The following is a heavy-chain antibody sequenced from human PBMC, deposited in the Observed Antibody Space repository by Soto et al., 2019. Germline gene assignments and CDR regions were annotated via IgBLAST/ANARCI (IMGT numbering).Heavy chain of an antibody. CDR2: MNPNRGNT. D-gene: IGHD2-15*01. J-gene: IGHJ5*02. CDR1: GYTFTSYD. CDR3: ARGYCSGGSCYSGNWFDP. Sequence: EASVKVSCKASGYTFTSYDINWVRQATGQGREWMGWMNPNRGNTGYAQKFQGRVTMTRNTSISTAYMELSSLRSEDTAVYYCARGYCSGGSCYSGNWFDPWGQGTLVTVSS. V-gene: IGHV1-8*01.